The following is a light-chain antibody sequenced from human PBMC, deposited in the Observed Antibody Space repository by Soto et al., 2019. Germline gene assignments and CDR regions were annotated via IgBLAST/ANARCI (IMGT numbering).Light chain of an antibody. V-gene: IGLV1-40*01. CDR1: SSNIGANYD. CDR3: QSYDSSLSGWV. Sequence: QSVLTQPPSVSGAPGQRVIISCTGSSSNIGANYDVHWFHQLPGTAPKLLIYGNTNRPSGVPDRFSGSKSGTSASLAITGLQAEDEADYYCQSYDSSLSGWVFGGGTQLTVL. J-gene: IGLJ3*02. CDR2: GNT.